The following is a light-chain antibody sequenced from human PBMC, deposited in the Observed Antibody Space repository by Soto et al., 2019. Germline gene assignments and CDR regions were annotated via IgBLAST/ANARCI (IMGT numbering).Light chain of an antibody. CDR3: QQYDSSSLT. CDR1: ESVSSSF. V-gene: IGKV3-20*01. Sequence: EIVLTQSPGTLSLSPGERATLSCRASESVSSSFLAWYQQRPGQAPRLIMYGASSRATGISDRFSGGGAGTDFTLTISRLKPKEFAVYYCQQYDSSSLTLGPGTKVAIK. CDR2: GAS. J-gene: IGKJ3*01.